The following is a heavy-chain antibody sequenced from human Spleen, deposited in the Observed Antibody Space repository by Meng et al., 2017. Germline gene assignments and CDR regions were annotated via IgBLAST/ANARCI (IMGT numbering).Heavy chain of an antibody. CDR2: IDSDGSST. CDR3: ARGKTTFSWGPFDY. CDR1: GFTFSSYW. J-gene: IGHJ4*02. Sequence: GESLKISCTASGFTFSSYWMHWVRQVPGKGLVWVSRIDSDGSSTSYAESVKGRFTISRDNAKNTLYLQMNSLRAEDTAVYYCARGKTTFSWGPFDYWGQGTRVTVSS. D-gene: IGHD4-11*01. V-gene: IGHV3-74*01.